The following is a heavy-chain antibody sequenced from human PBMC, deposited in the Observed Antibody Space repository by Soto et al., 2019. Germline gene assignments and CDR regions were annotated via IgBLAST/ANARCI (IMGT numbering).Heavy chain of an antibody. D-gene: IGHD3-22*01. CDR3: ARVYYYDSSGYSLDY. CDR1: GYTFTSYC. Sequence: ASVKVSCKASGYTFTSYCMHWVRQAPGQGLEWMGIINPSGGSTSYAQKFQGRVTMTRDTSTSTVYMELSSLRSEDTAVYYCARVYYYDSSGYSLDYWGQGTLVTVSS. J-gene: IGHJ4*02. CDR2: INPSGGST. V-gene: IGHV1-46*01.